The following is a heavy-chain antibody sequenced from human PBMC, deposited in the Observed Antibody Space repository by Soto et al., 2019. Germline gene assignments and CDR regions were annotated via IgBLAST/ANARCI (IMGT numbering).Heavy chain of an antibody. J-gene: IGHJ6*02. Sequence: QVQLVQSGAEVKKPGSSVKVSCKASGGTFSSYAISWVRQAPGQGLEWMGGIIPIFGTANYAQKFQGRVTITADESTSTADMELSSLRSEDTAVYYCARGDPPSLLYYYYGMDVWGQGTTVTVSS. CDR2: IIPIFGTA. D-gene: IGHD2-15*01. V-gene: IGHV1-69*12. CDR3: ARGDPPSLLYYYYGMDV. CDR1: GGTFSSYA.